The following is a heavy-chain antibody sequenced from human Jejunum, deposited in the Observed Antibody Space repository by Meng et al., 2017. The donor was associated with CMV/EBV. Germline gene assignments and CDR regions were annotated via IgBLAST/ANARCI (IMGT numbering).Heavy chain of an antibody. CDR2: IFHTGTT. CDR1: YDSLSRGEHY. D-gene: IGHD4-17*01. Sequence: LTYDSLSRGEHYCNWIRQPPGRGLSWIWHIFHTGTTSYNPSLKSRLSMSVDTSKSQFYLTLTSVTAADTAVYYCAREVTTANWLDPWGQGTLVTVSS. CDR3: AREVTTANWLDP. J-gene: IGHJ5*02. V-gene: IGHV4-30-4*08.